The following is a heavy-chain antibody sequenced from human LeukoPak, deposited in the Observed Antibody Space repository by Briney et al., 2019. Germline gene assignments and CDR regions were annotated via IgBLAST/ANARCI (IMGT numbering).Heavy chain of an antibody. CDR1: GGSISSYY. CDR3: ARGLPAAGTLFYYYYMDV. V-gene: IGHV4-59*12. CDR2: IYYSGST. Sequence: SETLSLTCTVSGGSISSYYWSWIRQPPGKGLEWIGYIYYSGSTNYNPSLKSRVTISVDTSKNQFSLKLSSVTAADTAVYYCARGLPAAGTLFYYYYMDVWGKGTTVTVSS. D-gene: IGHD6-13*01. J-gene: IGHJ6*03.